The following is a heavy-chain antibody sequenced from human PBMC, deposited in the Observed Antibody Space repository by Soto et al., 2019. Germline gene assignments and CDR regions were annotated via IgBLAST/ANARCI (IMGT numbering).Heavy chain of an antibody. CDR3: ARQGFGELHGLVDV. CDR1: GGSISSGDYS. V-gene: IGHV4-30-4*07. J-gene: IGHJ6*02. Sequence: PSETLSLTCAVSGGSISSGDYSWNWIRQPPGQGLEWIGYMCYSGYTYYNPSLRSRVTISLDTPKNQFSLNLSSVTAADTALYYCARQGFGELHGLVDVWGQGTTVTVSS. CDR2: MCYSGYT. D-gene: IGHD3-10*01.